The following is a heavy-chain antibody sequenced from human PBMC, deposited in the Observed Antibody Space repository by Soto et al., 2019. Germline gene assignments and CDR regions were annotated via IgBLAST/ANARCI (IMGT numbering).Heavy chain of an antibody. V-gene: IGHV4-59*01. CDR3: ARLGYADGY. D-gene: IGHD2-15*01. J-gene: IGHJ4*02. Sequence: SETLSLTCTVSGGSITSYYWSWIRQPPGKGLEWIGYIYYSGSTNYNPSLKSRVTMSVDTSKNQFSLKLSSVTAADTAVYYCARLGYADGYWGQGTLVTVSS. CDR2: IYYSGST. CDR1: GGSITSYY.